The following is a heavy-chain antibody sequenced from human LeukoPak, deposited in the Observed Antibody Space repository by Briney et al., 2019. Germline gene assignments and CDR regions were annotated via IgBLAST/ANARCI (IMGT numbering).Heavy chain of an antibody. CDR3: AGLDIVVVRAAVDY. J-gene: IGHJ4*02. CDR2: ISYSGGT. Sequence: PSETLSLTCTVSGGSISSGSYYWGWIRQPPGKGLEWIGNISYSGGTYYNPSFKSRVTISVDTSKNQFSLKLSSVTAADTAVYYCAGLDIVVVRAAVDYWGQGTLVTVSS. CDR1: GGSISSGSYY. D-gene: IGHD2-2*01. V-gene: IGHV4-39*01.